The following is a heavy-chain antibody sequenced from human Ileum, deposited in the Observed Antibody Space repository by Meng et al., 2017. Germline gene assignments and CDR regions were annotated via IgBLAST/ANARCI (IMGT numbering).Heavy chain of an antibody. Sequence: QVQLQESGPGLVKPSQTLSLTCTVPGDSLTSVNTPWSWLRQSPGKGPEYIGYIYHDGNTYYNPSLKSRLIISVDTSRNEFSLRLNSVTAADTAVYYCAREFYVDTAIVIDSRGQGTLVTVSS. CDR1: GDSLTSVNTP. J-gene: IGHJ4*02. CDR3: AREFYVDTAIVIDS. D-gene: IGHD5-18*01. V-gene: IGHV4-30-4*01. CDR2: IYHDGNT.